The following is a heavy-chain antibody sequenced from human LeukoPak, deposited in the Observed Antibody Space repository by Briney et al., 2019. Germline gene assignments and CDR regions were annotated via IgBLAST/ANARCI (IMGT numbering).Heavy chain of an antibody. V-gene: IGHV1-46*01. CDR3: ARDKDVSGSYYIGY. D-gene: IGHD3-10*01. CDR1: GYSFTTYF. J-gene: IGHJ4*02. Sequence: ASVKVSCKASGYSFTTYFMQCVRQAPGQGLEWMGIIDPSGGSTSYAQKFQGRVTMTRDTSTSTVYMELNSLRSEDTAVYYCARDKDVSGSYYIGYWGQGTLVTVSS. CDR2: IDPSGGST.